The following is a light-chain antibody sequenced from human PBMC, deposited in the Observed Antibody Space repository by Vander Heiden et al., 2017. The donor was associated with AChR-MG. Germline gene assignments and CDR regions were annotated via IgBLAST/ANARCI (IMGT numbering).Light chain of an antibody. J-gene: IGLJ3*02. CDR2: GKN. V-gene: IGLV3-19*01. CDR3: NSRDSSGNHRNWV. CDR1: SRRSYY. Sequence: SSELTQDPAVSVALGQTVRIPCQGDSRRSYYASWYQQKPGQAPELVIYGKNNRPSGIPDRFSGSSSGNTASLTITGAQAEDEADYYCNSRDSSGNHRNWVFGGGTKLTVL.